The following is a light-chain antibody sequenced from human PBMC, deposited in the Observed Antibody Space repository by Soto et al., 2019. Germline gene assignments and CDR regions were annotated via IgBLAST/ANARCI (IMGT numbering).Light chain of an antibody. CDR3: QQRSNWPA. Sequence: EIVLTQSPATLSSSPGERATLSCRASQRVSSYLAWYQQKPGQAPRLLIYDASNRATGIPARFSGSGSGTDFTLTISSLEPEDFAVYYCQQRSNWPAFGGGTKVEIK. CDR2: DAS. V-gene: IGKV3-11*01. CDR1: QRVSSY. J-gene: IGKJ4*01.